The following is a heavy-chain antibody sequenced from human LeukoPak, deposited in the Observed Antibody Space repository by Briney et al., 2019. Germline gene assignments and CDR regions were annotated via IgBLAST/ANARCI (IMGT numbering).Heavy chain of an antibody. CDR3: ARDIVVVPAASGYYYYYMDV. D-gene: IGHD2-2*01. CDR2: IYTSGST. V-gene: IGHV4-4*07. J-gene: IGHJ6*03. Sequence: SETLSLTCTVSGGSISRYYWSWIRQPAGKGLEWIGRIYTSGSTNYNPSLKSRVTMSVDTSKNQFSLKLSSVTAADTAVYYCARDIVVVPAASGYYYYYMDVWGKGTTVTVSS. CDR1: GGSISRYY.